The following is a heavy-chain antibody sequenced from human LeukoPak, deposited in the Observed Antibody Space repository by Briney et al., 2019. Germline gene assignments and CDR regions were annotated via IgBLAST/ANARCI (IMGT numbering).Heavy chain of an antibody. CDR1: GFTFSSYG. Sequence: GGSLRLSCAASGFTFSSYGMHWVRQAPGKGLEWVSRINSDGSSTSYADSVKGRFTISRDNAKDTLYLQMNGLRAEDTAVCYCARERDSGSSLYYYYYSMDVWGQGTTVTVSS. J-gene: IGHJ6*02. V-gene: IGHV3-74*01. D-gene: IGHD1-26*01. CDR3: ARERDSGSSLYYYYYSMDV. CDR2: INSDGSST.